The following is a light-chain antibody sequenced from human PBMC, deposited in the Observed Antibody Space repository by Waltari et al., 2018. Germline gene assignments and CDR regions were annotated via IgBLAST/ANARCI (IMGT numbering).Light chain of an antibody. J-gene: IGLJ3*02. CDR2: RNN. CDR3: AAWDDSLSGWL. Sequence: QSVLTQPPSVSGTPGQEVTIPCSGSLSHIRSVYIYWYQHFPGMAPKLLIFRNNQRPPGVPDRFSASKSDTSASLAISGLRSEDEADYYCAAWDDSLSGWLFGGGTKLTVL. V-gene: IGLV1-47*01. CDR1: LSHIRSVY.